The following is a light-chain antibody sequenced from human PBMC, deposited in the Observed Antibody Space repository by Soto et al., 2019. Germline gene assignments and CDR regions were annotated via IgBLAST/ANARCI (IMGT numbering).Light chain of an antibody. CDR1: SSDVGGYNY. J-gene: IGLJ2*01. Sequence: QSALTQPASVSGSPGQSITISCTGTSSDVGGYNYVSWYQQHPGKAPKLMIYDVSNRPSGVSNRFSGSKSGNTASLTISGLQAEDEADYYCSSYTSSSWVVFGGGTKLT. CDR2: DVS. V-gene: IGLV2-14*01. CDR3: SSYTSSSWVV.